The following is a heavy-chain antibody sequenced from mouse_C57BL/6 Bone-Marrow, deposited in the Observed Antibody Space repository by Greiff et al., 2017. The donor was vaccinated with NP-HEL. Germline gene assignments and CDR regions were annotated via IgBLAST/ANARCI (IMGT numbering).Heavy chain of an antibody. CDR2: IDPENGDP. CDR1: GFNIKDDY. J-gene: IGHJ3*01. V-gene: IGHV14-4*01. D-gene: IGHD1-1*01. Sequence: VQLQQSGAELVRPGASVKLSCTASGFNIKDDYMHWVKQRPEQGLEWIGWIDPENGDPEYASKFQGKAPITADTSSNTAYLQLSSRTSEDTAVYYCTTFYYGSSFAYWGQGTLVTVAA. CDR3: TTFYYGSSFAY.